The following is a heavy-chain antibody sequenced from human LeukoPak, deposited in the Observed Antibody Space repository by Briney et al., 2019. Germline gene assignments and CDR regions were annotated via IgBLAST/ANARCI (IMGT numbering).Heavy chain of an antibody. D-gene: IGHD2-2*01. J-gene: IGHJ4*02. Sequence: GRSLRLSCAASGFTFSSSGMHWVRQAPGKGLEWVAVISNDGNNKYCADSVKGRFTISRDNSKNTQYLQMNSLGAEDTAVYYCAKDRSTSWSLDYWGQGTLVTVSS. V-gene: IGHV3-30*18. CDR3: AKDRSTSWSLDY. CDR2: ISNDGNNK. CDR1: GFTFSSSG.